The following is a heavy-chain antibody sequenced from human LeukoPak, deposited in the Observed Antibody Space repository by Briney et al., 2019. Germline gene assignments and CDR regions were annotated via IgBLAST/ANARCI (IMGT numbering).Heavy chain of an antibody. CDR2: MNPNSGNT. D-gene: IGHD5-18*01. CDR3: ARRNTAMVAGLDY. Sequence: MGWMNPNSGNTAYAQKFQGRVTMTRNTSISTAFMELSGLRSEDTAVYFCARRNTAMVAGLDYWGQGSLVTVSS. V-gene: IGHV1-8*01. J-gene: IGHJ4*02.